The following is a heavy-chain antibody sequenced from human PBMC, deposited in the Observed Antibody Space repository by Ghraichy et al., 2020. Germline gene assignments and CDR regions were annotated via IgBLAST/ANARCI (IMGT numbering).Heavy chain of an antibody. Sequence: GGSLRLSCAASGFPFSNYAMSWVRQAPGKGLEWVSTISGNGATTYYLDSVKGRFTISRDNSRNILNLQMNSLRAEDTAVYYCIRQVWCDYWGQGTLVTVS. V-gene: IGHV3-23*01. D-gene: IGHD5-18*01. CDR2: ISGNGATT. J-gene: IGHJ4*02. CDR1: GFPFSNYA. CDR3: IRQVWCDY.